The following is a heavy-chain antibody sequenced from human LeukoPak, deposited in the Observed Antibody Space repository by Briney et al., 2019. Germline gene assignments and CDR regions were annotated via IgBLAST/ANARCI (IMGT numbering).Heavy chain of an antibody. D-gene: IGHD2-15*01. CDR3: ARGGGTPTDEYYFDS. CDR2: IYHSGST. CDR1: GAPISSNNW. Sequence: SETLSLTCAVSGAPISSNNWWWSWVRQPPGKGLEWIGEIYHSGSTNYNPSLKSRVTMSVDKSKNQFSLKLSSVTAADTAVYYCARGGGTPTDEYYFDSWGQGTLVTVSS. J-gene: IGHJ4*02. V-gene: IGHV4-4*02.